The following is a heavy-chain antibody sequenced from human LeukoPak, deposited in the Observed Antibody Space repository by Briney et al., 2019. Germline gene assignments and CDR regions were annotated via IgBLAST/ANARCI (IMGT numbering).Heavy chain of an antibody. Sequence: PSETLSLTCAVYGGSFSGYYWSWIRQPPGKGLEWIGEINHSGSTNYNPSLKSRVTMSVDTSKNQFSLKLSSVTAADTAVYYCARGYRQFDYWGQGTLVTVSS. CDR2: INHSGST. CDR3: ARGYRQFDY. J-gene: IGHJ4*02. V-gene: IGHV4-34*01. CDR1: GGSFSGYY. D-gene: IGHD3-16*02.